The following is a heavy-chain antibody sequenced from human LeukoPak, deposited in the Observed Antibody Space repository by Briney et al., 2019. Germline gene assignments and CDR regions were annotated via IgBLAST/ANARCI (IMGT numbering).Heavy chain of an antibody. CDR2: IKQDGSER. CDR3: ARAGW. J-gene: IGHJ4*02. V-gene: IGHV3-7*01. D-gene: IGHD6-19*01. CDR1: GFTFSDHW. Sequence: PGGSLRLSCAVSGFTFSDHWMSWVRQAPGKGPEWVASIKQDGSERYYVDSVKGRFTISRDNAKNSLYLQMNSLRAEDTAVYSCARAGWWGQGALVTVSS.